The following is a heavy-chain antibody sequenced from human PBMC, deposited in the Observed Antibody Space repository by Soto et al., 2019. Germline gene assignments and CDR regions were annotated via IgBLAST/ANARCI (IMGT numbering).Heavy chain of an antibody. V-gene: IGHV3-30*18. CDR3: AKGGRHWLVTSDFNY. D-gene: IGHD6-19*01. CDR1: GFTFSNYA. Sequence: VQLVESGGGVVQPGRSLRLSCAASGFTFSNYAMHWVRQAPGKGLEWVAVVSHDGRNTHYADSVKGRLTITRDSSKNTVSLEMTSLRAEDTAVYYCAKGGRHWLVTSDFNYWGQGALVTVSS. J-gene: IGHJ4*02. CDR2: VSHDGRNT.